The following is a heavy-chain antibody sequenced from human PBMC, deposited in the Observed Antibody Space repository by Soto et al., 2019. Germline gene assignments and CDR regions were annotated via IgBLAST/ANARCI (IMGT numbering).Heavy chain of an antibody. D-gene: IGHD3-10*01. CDR2: ISSGSSYI. CDR3: ARDILSGGAYPDS. J-gene: IGHJ5*01. V-gene: IGHV3-21*01. CDR1: GFTFSTYT. Sequence: SLRLSCAASGFTFSTYTMNWVRQALGKGVEWGSSISSGSSYIYYAGSVKGRFTISRDNAKNSLFLQKNSLRADDTAVYYCARDILSGGAYPDSWGQGTKVTVSS.